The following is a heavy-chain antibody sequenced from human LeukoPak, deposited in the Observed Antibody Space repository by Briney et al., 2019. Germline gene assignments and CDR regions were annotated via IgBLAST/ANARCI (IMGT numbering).Heavy chain of an antibody. CDR2: INPNSGGT. Sequence: ASVKVSCKASGYTFTGYYMHWVRQAPGQGLEWMGWINPNSGGTNYAQKFQGRVTVTRDTSISTAYMELSRLRSDDTAVYYCARDGLLWFGEDLFDYWGQGTLVTVSS. CDR1: GYTFTGYY. J-gene: IGHJ4*02. CDR3: ARDGLLWFGEDLFDY. V-gene: IGHV1-2*02. D-gene: IGHD3-10*01.